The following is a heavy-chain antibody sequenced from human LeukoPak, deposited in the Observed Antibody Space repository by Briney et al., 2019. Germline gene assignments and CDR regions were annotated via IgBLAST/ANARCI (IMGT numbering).Heavy chain of an antibody. J-gene: IGHJ4*02. D-gene: IGHD4-17*01. CDR1: GYTFTGYY. Sequence: ASVKVSCXASGYTFTGYYMHWVRQAPGQGLEWMERINPNSGGTNYAQKFQGRVTMTRDTSISTAYMELSRLRSDDTAVYYCATLIDYGDYGVDYFDYWGQGTLVTVSS. CDR2: INPNSGGT. CDR3: ATLIDYGDYGVDYFDY. V-gene: IGHV1-2*06.